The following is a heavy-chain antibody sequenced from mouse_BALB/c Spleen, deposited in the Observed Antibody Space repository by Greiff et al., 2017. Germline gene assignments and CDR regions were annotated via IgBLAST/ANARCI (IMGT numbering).Heavy chain of an antibody. J-gene: IGHJ2*01. CDR2: INPSTGYT. CDR3: ARHYYGPYYFDY. CDR1: GYTFTSYW. V-gene: IGHV1-7*01. Sequence: VQLQQSGAELAKPGASVKMSCKASGYTFTSYWMHWVKQRPGQGLEWIGYINPSTGYTEYNQKFKDKATLTADKSSSTAYMQLSSLTSEDSAVYYCARHYYGPYYFDYWGQGTTLTVSS. D-gene: IGHD1-2*01.